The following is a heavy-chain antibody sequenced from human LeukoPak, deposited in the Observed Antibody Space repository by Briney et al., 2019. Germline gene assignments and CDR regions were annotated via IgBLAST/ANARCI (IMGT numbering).Heavy chain of an antibody. J-gene: IGHJ4*02. D-gene: IGHD1/OR15-1a*01. Sequence: GGSLRLSCAASGFTFSDYAMSWVRQAPGKGLEWVSVIYSGGSTYYADSVKGRFTISRDNSKNTLYLQMNSLRAEDTAVYYCAREGTTGSLITDYWGQGTLVTVSS. CDR1: GFTFSDYA. CDR3: AREGTTGSLITDY. V-gene: IGHV3-66*01. CDR2: IYSGGST.